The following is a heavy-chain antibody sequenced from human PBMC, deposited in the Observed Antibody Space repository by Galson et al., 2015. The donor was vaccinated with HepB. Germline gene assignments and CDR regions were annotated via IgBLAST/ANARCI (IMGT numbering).Heavy chain of an antibody. CDR1: GFSLSTTEMR. Sequence: PALVKPTQTLTLTSTFSGFSLSTTEMRVSWIRQPPGKALEWLARIDWDDDKFYSTSLKTRLTISKDTSKNQVVLTMTNMDPVDTATYYCARSGYSSGWYPWYFDLWGRGTLVTVSS. CDR2: IDWDDDK. V-gene: IGHV2-70*04. D-gene: IGHD6-19*01. CDR3: ARSGYSSGWYPWYFDL. J-gene: IGHJ2*01.